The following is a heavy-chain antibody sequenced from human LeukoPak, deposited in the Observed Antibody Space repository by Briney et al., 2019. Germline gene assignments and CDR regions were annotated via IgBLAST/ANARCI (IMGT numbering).Heavy chain of an antibody. V-gene: IGHV4-59*01. J-gene: IGHJ4*02. CDR3: ARASYYDHRADVFDY. Sequence: SETLSLTCTVSGGSISSYYWSWIRQPPGKGLEWIGYIYYSGSTNYNPSLKSRVTISVDTSKNQFSLKLSSVTAADTAVYYCARASYYDHRADVFDYWGQGTLVTVSS. D-gene: IGHD1-26*01. CDR1: GGSISSYY. CDR2: IYYSGST.